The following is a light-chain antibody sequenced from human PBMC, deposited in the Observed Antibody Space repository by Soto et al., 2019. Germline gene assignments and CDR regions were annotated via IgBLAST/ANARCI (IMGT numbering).Light chain of an antibody. V-gene: IGKV1-5*03. Sequence: IQMTQSPSTLSGKVGDRVTITCRASQTISSWLAWYQQKPGKAPKLLIYKASTLKSGVPSRFSGSGSGTEFTLTISSLQPDDFATYYCQHYNSYSEACGQGTKVDI. CDR3: QHYNSYSEA. CDR2: KAS. J-gene: IGKJ1*01. CDR1: QTISSW.